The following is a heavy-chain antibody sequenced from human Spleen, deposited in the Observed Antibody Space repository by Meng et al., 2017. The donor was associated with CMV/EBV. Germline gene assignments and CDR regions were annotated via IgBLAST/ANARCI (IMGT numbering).Heavy chain of an antibody. Sequence: GGSLRLSCAASGFTFSNAWMSWVRQAPGKGLEWVSSITGSGDSIYYADSVKGRFTISRDNARNALFLQLHSLRAEDTAIYYCAKGPRRGYRAYGGDSWGQGTLVTVSS. J-gene: IGHJ4*02. V-gene: IGHV3-23*01. CDR2: ITGSGDSI. CDR3: AKGPRRGYRAYGGDS. CDR1: GFTFSNAW. D-gene: IGHD5-12*01.